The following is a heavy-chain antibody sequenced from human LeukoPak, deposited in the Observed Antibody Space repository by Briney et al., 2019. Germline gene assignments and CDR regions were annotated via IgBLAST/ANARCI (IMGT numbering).Heavy chain of an antibody. CDR1: GYTFTSYY. CDR3: ARGNKQQLVIDY. V-gene: IGHV1-46*01. J-gene: IGHJ4*02. CDR2: INPSGGST. D-gene: IGHD6-13*01. Sequence: ASVKVSCKASGYTFTSYYMHWVRQAPGQGLEWMGIINPSGGSTSYAQKFQGRVTMTRDTSISTAYMELSRLRSDDTAVYYCARGNKQQLVIDYWGQGTLVTVSS.